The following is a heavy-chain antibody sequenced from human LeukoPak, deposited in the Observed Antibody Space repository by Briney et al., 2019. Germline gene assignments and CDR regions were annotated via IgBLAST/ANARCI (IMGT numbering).Heavy chain of an antibody. CDR2: ISGSGGST. Sequence: GGSLRLSSAASGFTFSSYAMSWVRQAPGKGLEWVSAISGSGGSTYYADSVKGRFTISRDNSKNTLYLQMNSLRAEDTAVYYCAKEPYGSGSYYNSPFDYWGQGTLVTVSS. D-gene: IGHD3-10*01. CDR3: AKEPYGSGSYYNSPFDY. J-gene: IGHJ4*02. CDR1: GFTFSSYA. V-gene: IGHV3-23*01.